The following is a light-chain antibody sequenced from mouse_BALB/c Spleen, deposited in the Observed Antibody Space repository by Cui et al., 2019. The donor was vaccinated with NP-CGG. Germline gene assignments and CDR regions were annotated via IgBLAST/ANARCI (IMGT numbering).Light chain of an antibody. CDR2: GTN. V-gene: IGLV1*01. Sequence: QPVVTQESALTTSPGETVTLTCRSSTGDVTTSNYANWVQEKPDHLFTGLIGGTNNRAPGVPARFSGSLIGDKAALTITGAQTEDEAIYFCALWYSNHWVFGGGTKLTVL. CDR3: ALWYSNHWV. CDR1: TGDVTTSNY. J-gene: IGLJ1*01.